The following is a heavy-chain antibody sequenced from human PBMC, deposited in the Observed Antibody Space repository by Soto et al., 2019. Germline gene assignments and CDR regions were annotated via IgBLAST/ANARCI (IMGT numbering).Heavy chain of an antibody. CDR2: IYYSGST. Sequence: SETLSLTCAVSGGSISSYYWSWIRQPPGKGLEWIGYIYYSGSTNYNPSLKSRVTMSVDTSKNQFSLKLSSVTAADTAVYYCARGFSTTFDYWGQGTLVTVSS. J-gene: IGHJ4*02. D-gene: IGHD2-2*01. V-gene: IGHV4-59*01. CDR3: ARGFSTTFDY. CDR1: GGSISSYY.